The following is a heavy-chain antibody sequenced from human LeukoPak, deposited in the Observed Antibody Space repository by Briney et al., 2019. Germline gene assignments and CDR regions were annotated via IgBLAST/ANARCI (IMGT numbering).Heavy chain of an antibody. D-gene: IGHD2/OR15-2a*01. J-gene: IGHJ4*02. CDR3: AKSCNSGNCYYNY. CDR2: IYENGGTT. Sequence: GGSLRLSCVGSGFTFRSHAMSWVRQAPEKGLEFVSGIYENGGTTYYADSVKGRFTISRDNSENTLSLQMNSLRADDTAIYYCAKSCNSGNCYYNYWGQGTLVTVSS. V-gene: IGHV3-23*01. CDR1: GFTFRSHA.